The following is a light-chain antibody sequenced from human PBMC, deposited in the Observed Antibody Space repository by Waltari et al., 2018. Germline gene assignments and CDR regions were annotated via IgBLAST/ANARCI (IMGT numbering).Light chain of an antibody. Sequence: IVLTQSPGTLSLSTGDRATLPCRASQRITRNNLAWYQQIPGQAPRLLIYDASSRATGIPDRFSGSGSGTDFTLTVSRLEPADFAVYYCQQYGSSPWTFGQGTKVEIK. V-gene: IGKV3-20*01. CDR1: QRITRNN. J-gene: IGKJ1*01. CDR3: QQYGSSPWT. CDR2: DAS.